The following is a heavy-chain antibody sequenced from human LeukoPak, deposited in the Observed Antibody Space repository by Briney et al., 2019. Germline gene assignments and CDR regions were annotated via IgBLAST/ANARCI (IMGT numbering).Heavy chain of an antibody. CDR2: IYYSGST. J-gene: IGHJ4*02. D-gene: IGHD2-2*01. CDR1: GGSISSYY. CDR3: ARDPIRIASSTY. V-gene: IGHV4-59*01. Sequence: SETLSLTCTVSGGSISSYYWSWIRQPPGKGLEWIGYIYYSGSTNYNPSLKSRVTISVDTSKNQFSLKLSSVTAADTAVYYCARDPIRIASSTYWGQGILVTVSS.